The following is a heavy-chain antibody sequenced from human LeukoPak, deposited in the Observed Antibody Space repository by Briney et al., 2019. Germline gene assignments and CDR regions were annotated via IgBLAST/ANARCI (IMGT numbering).Heavy chain of an antibody. CDR1: GGSISSSSYY. CDR3: ARGVTMIVVVIHDWYFDL. V-gene: IGHV4-39*01. Sequence: SETLSLTCTVSGGSISSSSYYWGWIRQPPGTGLEWIGSIYYTRSTYYNPSLKSRVTISVDTSKNQFSLKLTSVTAADTAVYYCARGVTMIVVVIHDWYFDLWGRGTLVTVSS. D-gene: IGHD3-22*01. J-gene: IGHJ2*01. CDR2: IYYTRST.